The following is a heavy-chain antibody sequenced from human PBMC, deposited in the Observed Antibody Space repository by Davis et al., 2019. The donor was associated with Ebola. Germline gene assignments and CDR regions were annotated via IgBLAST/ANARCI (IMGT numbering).Heavy chain of an antibody. J-gene: IGHJ4*02. Sequence: GESLKISCAASGFTFSSYYMHWVRQATGKGLEWVSGIGIAGDTFYPGSVKGRFTVSRDNAKNSLYLQMNSLSAEATAFYFCTREEFSYGEYWGQGTLVTVSA. CDR1: GFTFSSYY. CDR3: TREEFSYGEY. D-gene: IGHD2/OR15-2a*01. CDR2: IGIAGDT. V-gene: IGHV3-13*01.